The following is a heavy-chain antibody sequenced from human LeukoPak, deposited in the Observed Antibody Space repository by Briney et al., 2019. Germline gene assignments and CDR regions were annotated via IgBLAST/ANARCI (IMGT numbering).Heavy chain of an antibody. J-gene: IGHJ4*02. D-gene: IGHD6-13*01. CDR1: GGSISSSSYS. CDR2: IYYSGST. V-gene: IGHV4-39*01. Sequence: PSETLSLTCTVSGGSISSSSYSWGWIRQPPGKGLEWIGSIYYSGSTYYNPSLKSRVTISVDTSKNQFSLKLSSVTAADTAVYYCARRGYSRGFFDYWGQGTLVTVSS. CDR3: ARRGYSRGFFDY.